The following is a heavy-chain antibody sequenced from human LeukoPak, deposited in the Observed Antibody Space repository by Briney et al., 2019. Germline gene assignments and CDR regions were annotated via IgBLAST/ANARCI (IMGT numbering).Heavy chain of an antibody. CDR2: IWYDGSNK. CDR3: ARDTERFGGVIASPPDFGY. D-gene: IGHD3-16*02. V-gene: IGHV3-33*01. CDR1: GFTFSSYG. J-gene: IGHJ4*02. Sequence: PGGSLRLSCAASGFTFSSYGMHWLRQAPGKGLEWVAVIWYDGSNKYCADSVKGRFTISRDNSKNTLYLQMNSLRAEDTAVYYCARDTERFGGVIASPPDFGYWGQGTLVTVSS.